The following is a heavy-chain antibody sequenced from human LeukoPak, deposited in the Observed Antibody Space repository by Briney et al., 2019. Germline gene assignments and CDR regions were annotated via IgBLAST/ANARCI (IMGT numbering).Heavy chain of an antibody. CDR1: GYTLTELS. CDR3: ATGGYSSTPGGYYYYYMDV. D-gene: IGHD6-13*01. V-gene: IGHV1-24*01. J-gene: IGHJ6*03. CDR2: FDPEDGET. Sequence: ASVNVSCKVSGYTLTELSMHWVRQAPGKGREWMGGFDPEDGETIYAQKFQGRVTMTEDTSTDTAYMELSSLRSEDTAVYYCATGGYSSTPGGYYYYYMDVWGKGTTVTVSS.